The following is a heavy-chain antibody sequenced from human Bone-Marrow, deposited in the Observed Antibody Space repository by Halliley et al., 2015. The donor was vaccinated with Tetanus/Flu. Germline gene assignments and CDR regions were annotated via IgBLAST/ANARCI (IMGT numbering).Heavy chain of an antibody. CDR1: GFTFNKYG. V-gene: IGHV3-30*18. CDR3: AKNEDDYDNSDHIY. Sequence: SLRLSCAASGFTFNKYGMHWVRQAPGKGLEWVAVISSDGSDKHYADSVKGRFTISRDNSKNTLFLQMNSLRREDTAVYYCAKNEDDYDNSDHIYWGQGTLVTVSS. D-gene: IGHD3-22*01. J-gene: IGHJ4*02. CDR2: ISSDGSDK.